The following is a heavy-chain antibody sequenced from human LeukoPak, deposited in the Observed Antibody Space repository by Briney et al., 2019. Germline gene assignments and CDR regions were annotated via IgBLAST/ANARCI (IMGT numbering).Heavy chain of an antibody. V-gene: IGHV3-7*01. CDR2: RKPDGSEK. Sequence: PGGSLSLSCAASGFSLSAYWMSWVRKGPGKLEWVGNRKPDGSEKNYVDSVKGRFTISRDNAKNSLYLQMNSLRAEDTAVYYCVRGGWSVDYWGLGTLVTVSS. CDR1: GFSLSAYW. J-gene: IGHJ4*02. CDR3: VRGGWSVDY. D-gene: IGHD6-19*01.